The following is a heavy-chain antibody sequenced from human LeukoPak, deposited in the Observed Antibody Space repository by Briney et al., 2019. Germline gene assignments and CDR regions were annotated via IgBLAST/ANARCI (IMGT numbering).Heavy chain of an antibody. J-gene: IGHJ6*03. CDR1: GFTFSSYS. V-gene: IGHV3-21*05. Sequence: GGSLRLSCAASGFTFSSYSMNWVRQAPGKGLEWVAYISSTTRNIHYADSVEGRFAISRDNAKNSLYLQMNSLRAEDTALYYCTIHGGRHPGEWNYYYYMDVWGKGTTVTVAS. D-gene: IGHD3-10*01. CDR3: TIHGGRHPGEWNYYYYMDV. CDR2: ISSTTRNI.